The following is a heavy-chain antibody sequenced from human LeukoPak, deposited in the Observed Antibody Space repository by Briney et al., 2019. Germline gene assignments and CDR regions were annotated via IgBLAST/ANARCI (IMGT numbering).Heavy chain of an antibody. V-gene: IGHV4-38-2*01. Sequence: SEALSLTCAVSGYSISSGYYCGCIRPPPGKRLEWIGSIYHSGRTYYNPSLKSRVTISVDTSKNQFSLKLSAVTAADTAMYYCARNIVVVPTVTGAFDVWGQGTMVTVSS. J-gene: IGHJ3*01. D-gene: IGHD2-2*01. CDR2: IYHSGRT. CDR1: GYSISSGYY. CDR3: ARNIVVVPTVTGAFDV.